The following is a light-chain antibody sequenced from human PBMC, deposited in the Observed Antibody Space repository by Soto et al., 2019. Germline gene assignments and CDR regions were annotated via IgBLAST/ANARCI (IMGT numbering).Light chain of an antibody. CDR2: EVS. CDR3: RSYTSTVTRVL. J-gene: IGLJ2*01. Sequence: QSALTQPASVAGSPGQSISISCTGSGSDIGGYDYVSWYQQHPGKAPRLIIFEVSNRPSGVSDRFSGSKSGNTASLTISGLQPDDEADYHCRSYTSTVTRVLFGGGTKLTVL. V-gene: IGLV2-14*01. CDR1: GSDIGGYDY.